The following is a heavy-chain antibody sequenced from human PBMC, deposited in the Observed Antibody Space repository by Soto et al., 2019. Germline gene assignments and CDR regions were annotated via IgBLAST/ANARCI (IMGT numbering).Heavy chain of an antibody. CDR3: ARAPLYYDFWSGLESDY. CDR2: ISTYNGNT. V-gene: IGHV1-18*01. D-gene: IGHD3-3*01. J-gene: IGHJ4*02. Sequence: QVQLVQSGAEVKKPGASVKVSCKASGYTFTSYGISWVRQAPGQRLEWMGWISTYNGNTIYAQMLQGRVTLTTDTSTTTAYLERRSLRSDDTAVYYCARAPLYYDFWSGLESDYWGQGTLVTVSS. CDR1: GYTFTSYG.